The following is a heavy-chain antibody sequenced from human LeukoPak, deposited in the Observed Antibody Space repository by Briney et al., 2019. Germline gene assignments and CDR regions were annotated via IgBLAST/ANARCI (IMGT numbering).Heavy chain of an antibody. Sequence: SETLSLTCTVSGGSISSSSYYWGWIRQPPGKGLEWIGSIYYSGSTYYNPSLKSRVTISVDTSKNQFSLKLSSVTAADTAVYYCARAESITIFGVVNFDYWGQGTLVTVSS. CDR1: GGSISSSSYY. V-gene: IGHV4-39*07. J-gene: IGHJ4*02. CDR3: ARAESITIFGVVNFDY. D-gene: IGHD3-3*01. CDR2: IYYSGST.